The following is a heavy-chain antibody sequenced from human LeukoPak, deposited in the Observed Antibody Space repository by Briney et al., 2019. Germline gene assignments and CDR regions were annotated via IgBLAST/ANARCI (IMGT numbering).Heavy chain of an antibody. V-gene: IGHV3-48*03. CDR1: AFAFSTYE. CDR3: ARGGYSGYEYDY. Sequence: PGGSLRLSCSASAFAFSTYEMNWVRQAPGKGLEWVSYISSSGSTIFYADSVKGRFTISRDNAKNSLYLQMNSLRVEDTAVYYCARGGYSGYEYDYWGQGTLVTVSS. D-gene: IGHD5-12*01. CDR2: ISSSGSTI. J-gene: IGHJ4*02.